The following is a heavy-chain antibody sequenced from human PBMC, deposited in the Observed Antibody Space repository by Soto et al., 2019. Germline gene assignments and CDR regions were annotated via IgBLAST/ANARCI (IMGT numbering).Heavy chain of an antibody. Sequence: QLQLQESGPGLVKPSETLSLTCTVSGGSISSNSYYWGWIRQPPGKGLDWIGTIYNSGSTYYNPSLKSRVTISVDMSKNQFSLMLSSVTAADTAVYYCARLQGAAASERFDYWGQGTLVTVSS. CDR1: GGSISSNSYY. CDR3: ARLQGAAASERFDY. V-gene: IGHV4-39*01. D-gene: IGHD2-2*01. J-gene: IGHJ4*02. CDR2: IYNSGST.